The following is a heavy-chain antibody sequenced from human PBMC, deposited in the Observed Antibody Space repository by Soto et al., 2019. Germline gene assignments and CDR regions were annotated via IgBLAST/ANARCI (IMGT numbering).Heavy chain of an antibody. Sequence: SATLSLTCPFDFFSITSSSFYWPFIGEPPGKGLEWIGSIYYIGSTYYNPSLKSRVTISVDTSKNQFSLMLSSVTAADTAVYYCARLQYYYGSDNYYGMDVWGQGTTVT. CDR3: ARLQYYYGSDNYYGMDV. CDR1: FFSITSSSFY. J-gene: IGHJ6*02. D-gene: IGHD3-10*01. V-gene: IGHV4-39*01. CDR2: IYYIGST.